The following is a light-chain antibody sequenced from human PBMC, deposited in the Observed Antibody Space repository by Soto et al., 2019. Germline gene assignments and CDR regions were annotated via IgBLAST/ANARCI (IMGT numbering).Light chain of an antibody. J-gene: IGKJ1*01. CDR3: VQFSHFPRT. CDR2: QIS. Sequence: DIVLTQTPLSSPVTLGQPASISCRSSQSLVYSDGNTYLSWLQQRPGQPPILLIYQISNRFSGVPDRFSGSGAGTDFTLKISRVEAEDVGVYSCVQFSHFPRTFGQGTKVEIK. CDR1: QSLVYSDGNTY. V-gene: IGKV2-24*01.